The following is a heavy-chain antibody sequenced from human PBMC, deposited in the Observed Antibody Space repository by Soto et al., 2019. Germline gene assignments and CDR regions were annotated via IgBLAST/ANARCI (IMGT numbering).Heavy chain of an antibody. CDR2: IKEDGSEK. V-gene: IGHV3-7*02. J-gene: IGHJ6*02. D-gene: IGHD2-21*01. CDR1: RFTFSNYW. Sequence: DVQLVESGGGLVQPGGSLRLSCAAYRFTFSNYWMTWVRQAPGKGLEWVANIKEDGSEKSHVDSVKGRFTISRDNAQNSLYLQMNSLRGEDTAVYYCASAAYSGDGLDVCGQGTTVTVS. CDR3: ASAAYSGDGLDV.